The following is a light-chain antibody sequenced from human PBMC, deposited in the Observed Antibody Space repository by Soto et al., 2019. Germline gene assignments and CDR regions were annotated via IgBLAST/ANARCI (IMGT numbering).Light chain of an antibody. Sequence: EIVMTQSLATLSLSPGERAALSCRASQSINSELAWYQQKPGQPPRLLIYGASTRATGVPARFTGSESGSDFTLTVSGLQSEDFAVYYCQQGHNWPLTFGQGTRLEI. CDR1: QSINSE. V-gene: IGKV3-15*01. J-gene: IGKJ2*01. CDR2: GAS. CDR3: QQGHNWPLT.